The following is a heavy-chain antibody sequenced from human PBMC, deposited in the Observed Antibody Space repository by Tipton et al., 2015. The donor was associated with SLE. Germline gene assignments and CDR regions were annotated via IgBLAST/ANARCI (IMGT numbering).Heavy chain of an antibody. Sequence: GSLRLSCAASGFSFSDYNMNWVRQAPGKGLEWISYISGGSSYIYYADSVKGRFTISRDNAKNSLYLQMNSLRVEDTAVYYCAREDHSTYIYWGQGTLVTVSS. V-gene: IGHV3-21*01. J-gene: IGHJ4*02. CDR1: GFSFSDYN. CDR2: ISGGSSYI. D-gene: IGHD4-11*01. CDR3: AREDHSTYIY.